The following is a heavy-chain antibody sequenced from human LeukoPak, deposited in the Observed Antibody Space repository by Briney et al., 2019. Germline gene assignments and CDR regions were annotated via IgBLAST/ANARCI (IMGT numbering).Heavy chain of an antibody. J-gene: IGHJ6*02. CDR2: ISYDGSNK. CDR3: ARDYGDSPHDRYYYYYGMDV. V-gene: IGHV3-30-3*01. CDR1: GFTFSSYA. Sequence: GGSLRLSCAASGFTFSSYAMHWVRQAPGKGLEWVAVISYDGSNKYYADSVKGRFTIPRDNSKNTLYLQMNSLRAEDTAVYYCARDYGDSPHDRYYYYYGMDVWGQGTTVTVSS. D-gene: IGHD4-17*01.